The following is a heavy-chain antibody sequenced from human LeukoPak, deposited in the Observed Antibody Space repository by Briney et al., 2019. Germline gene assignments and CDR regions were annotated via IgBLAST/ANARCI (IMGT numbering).Heavy chain of an antibody. V-gene: IGHV4-59*01. J-gene: IGHJ6*03. Sequence: SETLSLTCTVSGGSISSYYWSWIRQPPGKGLEWIGYIYYSGSTNYNPSLKSRVTISVDTSKNQFSLKLSSVTAADTAVYYCARAGVVVAATPYDYYYYYMDVWGKGTTVTVSS. D-gene: IGHD2-15*01. CDR1: GGSISSYY. CDR2: IYYSGST. CDR3: ARAGVVVAATPYDYYYYYMDV.